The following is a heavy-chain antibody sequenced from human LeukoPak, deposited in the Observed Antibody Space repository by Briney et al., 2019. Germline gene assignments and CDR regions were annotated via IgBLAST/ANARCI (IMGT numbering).Heavy chain of an antibody. V-gene: IGHV1-46*01. CDR2: INPSGGGT. Sequence: ATVKVSCKASGYTFTSYYMHWVRQAPGQGLEWMGIINPSGGGTSYAQKFQGRVTMTRDTSTSTVYMELSSLRSEDTAVYYCASVVMRLHYYFDYWGQGTLVTVSS. J-gene: IGHJ4*02. CDR3: ASVVMRLHYYFDY. D-gene: IGHD2-21*01. CDR1: GYTFTSYY.